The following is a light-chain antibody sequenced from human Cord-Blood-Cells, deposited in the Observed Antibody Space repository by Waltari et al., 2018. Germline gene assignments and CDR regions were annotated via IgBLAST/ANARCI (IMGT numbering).Light chain of an antibody. CDR2: GAS. CDR1: QSVSSN. V-gene: IGKV3-15*01. Sequence: EIVMTQSPATLSVSPGEXAXXXCRASQSVSSNLAWYQQKPGQAPRLLIYGASTRATGIPARFSGSGSGTEFTLTISSLQSEDFAVYYCQQYNNWPPWTFGQGTKVEIK. CDR3: QQYNNWPPWT. J-gene: IGKJ1*01.